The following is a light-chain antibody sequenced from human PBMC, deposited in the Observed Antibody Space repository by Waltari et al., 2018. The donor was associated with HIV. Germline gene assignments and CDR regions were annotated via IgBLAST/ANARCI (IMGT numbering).Light chain of an antibody. CDR1: QSVNGNY. J-gene: IGKJ4*01. CDR3: QQRSNWPLT. CDR2: GAS. Sequence: ENVLTQSPGTLSLSPGERATLSCRASQSVNGNYLAWYQQKPGQAPRLLIYGASSRTIGIPDRFSGSGSGTDFTLTISRLEPEDFAVYYCQQRSNWPLTFGGGTKVEIK. V-gene: IGKV3D-20*02.